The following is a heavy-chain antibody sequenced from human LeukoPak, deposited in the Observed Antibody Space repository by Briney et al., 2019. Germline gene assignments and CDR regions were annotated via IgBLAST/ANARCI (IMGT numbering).Heavy chain of an antibody. CDR1: GYTFTSYG. J-gene: IGHJ4*02. CDR3: ARAQGYCSGGSCYGY. Sequence: ASVKVSCKASGYTFTSYGISWVRQAPGQGLEWMRWISAYNGNTNYAQKLRGRVTMTTDTSTSTAYMELRSLRSDDTAVYYCARAQGYCSGGSCYGYWGQGTLVTVSS. CDR2: ISAYNGNT. V-gene: IGHV1-18*01. D-gene: IGHD2-15*01.